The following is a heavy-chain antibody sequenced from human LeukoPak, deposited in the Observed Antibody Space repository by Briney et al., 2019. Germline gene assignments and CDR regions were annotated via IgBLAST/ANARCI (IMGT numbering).Heavy chain of an antibody. V-gene: IGHV5-51*01. CDR1: GYSFSTYW. Sequence: KPGESLKISCKTSGYSFSTYWIGWVRQMPGKGLEWMGIIFPGDSDTRYSPSFQGQVTISADKSISTAYLQWSSLKASDTAMYYCARHRGARTRENIAARPDYYYYYMDVWGKGTTVTVSS. D-gene: IGHD6-6*01. CDR2: IFPGDSDT. CDR3: ARHRGARTRENIAARPDYYYYYMDV. J-gene: IGHJ6*03.